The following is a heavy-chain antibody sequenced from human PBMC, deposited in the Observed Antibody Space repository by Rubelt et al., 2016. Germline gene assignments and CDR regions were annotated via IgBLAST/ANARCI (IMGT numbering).Heavy chain of an antibody. CDR1: GFTFGVYG. CDR2: IRYDGSNQ. D-gene: IGHD6-19*01. V-gene: IGHV3-30*02. CDR3: ARISSGWAEDY. J-gene: IGHJ4*02. Sequence: QVQLVESGGGVVQPGGSLRLSCAASGFTFGVYGMHWVRQAPGKGLEWVTFIRYDGSNQYYADSVKGRFTFSRDYSKNTLYLQMNSLRVEDTAVYYCARISSGWAEDYWGQGTLVTVSS.